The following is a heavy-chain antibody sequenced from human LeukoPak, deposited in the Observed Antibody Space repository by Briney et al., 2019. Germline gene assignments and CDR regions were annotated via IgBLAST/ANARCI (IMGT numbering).Heavy chain of an antibody. CDR1: GFTFGDYA. CDR2: IRREAFGGTT. D-gene: IGHD3-22*01. Sequence: GGSLRLSCTASGFTFGDYAMSWVRQAPGKGLEWVGFIRREAFGGTTEYAASVKGRFTISRDDSKSIAYLQMNSLKTEDTAVYYCTRAAVYDSSGYYGYWGQGTLVTVSS. V-gene: IGHV3-49*04. J-gene: IGHJ4*02. CDR3: TRAAVYDSSGYYGY.